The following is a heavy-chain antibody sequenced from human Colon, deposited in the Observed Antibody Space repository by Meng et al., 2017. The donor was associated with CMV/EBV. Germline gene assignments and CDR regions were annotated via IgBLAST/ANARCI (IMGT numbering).Heavy chain of an antibody. CDR3: AKRSTAMVS. CDR1: GFSFSSYS. CDR2: LSGSLTII. D-gene: IGHD5-18*01. Sequence: GESLKISCEASGFSFSSYSMNWVRQAPGKGLEWVAYLSGSLTIIDYADSVKGRFTISRDNSKNTLYLQMNSLRAEDTALYYCAKRSTAMVSWGQGTLVTVSS. V-gene: IGHV3-48*01. J-gene: IGHJ4*02.